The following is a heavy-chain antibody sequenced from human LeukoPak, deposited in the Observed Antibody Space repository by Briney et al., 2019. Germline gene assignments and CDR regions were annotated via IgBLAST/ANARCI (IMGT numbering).Heavy chain of an antibody. CDR2: IIPIFGTA. D-gene: IGHD1-26*01. Sequence: SVKVSCKASGGTFSSYAISWVRQAPGQGLEWMGGIIPIFGTANYAQKFQGRVTITADESTSTAYMELSSLRSEDTAVYYCAGPSGSYFTALDGMDVWGQGTTATVSS. V-gene: IGHV1-69*13. CDR3: AGPSGSYFTALDGMDV. J-gene: IGHJ6*02. CDR1: GGTFSSYA.